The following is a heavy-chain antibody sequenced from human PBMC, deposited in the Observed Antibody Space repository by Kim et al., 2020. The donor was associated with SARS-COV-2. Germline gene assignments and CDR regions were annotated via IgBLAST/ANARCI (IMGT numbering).Heavy chain of an antibody. V-gene: IGHV3-23*01. Sequence: GGSLRLSCAASGFTFSSYAMSWVRQAPGKGLEWVSAISGSGGSTYYADSVKGRFTISRDNSKNTLYLQMNSLRAEDTAVYYCAKPHIVVVTAILFDYWGQGTLVTVSS. CDR3: AKPHIVVVTAILFDY. D-gene: IGHD2-21*02. J-gene: IGHJ4*02. CDR1: GFTFSSYA. CDR2: ISGSGGST.